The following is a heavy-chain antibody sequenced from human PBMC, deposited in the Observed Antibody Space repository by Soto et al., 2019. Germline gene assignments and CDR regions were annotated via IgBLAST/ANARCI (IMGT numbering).Heavy chain of an antibody. Sequence: VSLTFDCRAAGYAFTSCYMHWVRKETGQGLEWMGWINPNSGGTNYAQKFQGRVTMTRDTSISTAYMELSRLRSDDTAVYYCARELYYDFWSGYYRKWFDPWGQGTLVTISS. D-gene: IGHD3-3*01. J-gene: IGHJ5*02. CDR3: ARELYYDFWSGYYRKWFDP. V-gene: IGHV1-2*02. CDR1: GYAFTSCY. CDR2: INPNSGGT.